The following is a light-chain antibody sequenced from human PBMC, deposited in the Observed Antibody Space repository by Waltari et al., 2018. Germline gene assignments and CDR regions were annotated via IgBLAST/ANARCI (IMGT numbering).Light chain of an antibody. J-gene: IGLJ2*01. CDR2: NDN. V-gene: IGLV3-21*02. Sequence: SYVLTQPPSVSVAPGETATVTCEGNNIADKSVHWYQQRPDQAPVLVVYNDNARSSGIPPRFSGSNSGNTATLTITRVEAGDEADYYCQVWDGDNDQVIFGGGTKLTVL. CDR1: NIADKS. CDR3: QVWDGDNDQVI.